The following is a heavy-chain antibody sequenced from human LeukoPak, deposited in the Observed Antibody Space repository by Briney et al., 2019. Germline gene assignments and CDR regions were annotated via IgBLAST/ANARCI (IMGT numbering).Heavy chain of an antibody. J-gene: IGHJ4*02. D-gene: IGHD1-26*01. CDR3: ARGSYSGSYYFDY. CDR1: GYTFTGYY. Sequence: AASVKVSCKASGYTFTGYYMHWVRQDPGQGLEWMGWINPNSGGTNYAQKFQGRVTMTRDTSISTAYMELSRLRSDDTAVYYCARGSYSGSYYFDYWGQGTLVTVSS. V-gene: IGHV1-2*02. CDR2: INPNSGGT.